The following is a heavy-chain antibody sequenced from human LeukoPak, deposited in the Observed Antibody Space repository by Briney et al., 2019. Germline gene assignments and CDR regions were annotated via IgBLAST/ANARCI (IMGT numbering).Heavy chain of an antibody. D-gene: IGHD4-17*01. J-gene: IGHJ4*02. CDR1: GFTVSNNY. CDR2: MYSGGTT. CDR3: ARGLYGH. V-gene: IGHV3-53*01. Sequence: GGSLRLSCAASGFTVSNNYMNWVRQAPGKGLEWVSVMYSGGTTNYADSVKGRFTISRDNSKNTPYLQRNSLRVEDTAVYYCARGLYGHWGQGTLVTVSS.